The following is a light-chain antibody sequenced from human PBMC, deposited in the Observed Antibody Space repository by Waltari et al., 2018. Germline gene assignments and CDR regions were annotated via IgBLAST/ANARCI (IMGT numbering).Light chain of an antibody. V-gene: IGKV2-40*01. CDR1: QRLLDSEDGNTY. CDR2: EVS. CDR3: MQALEFPLT. Sequence: DIVMTQTPLSLPVTLGEPASISCRSSQRLLDSEDGNTYLEWYLQKSGQSPQLLIYEVSNRASGVPDRFSGSGSDTDFTLKISRVEAEDVGFYYCMQALEFPLTFGGGTKVEIK. J-gene: IGKJ4*01.